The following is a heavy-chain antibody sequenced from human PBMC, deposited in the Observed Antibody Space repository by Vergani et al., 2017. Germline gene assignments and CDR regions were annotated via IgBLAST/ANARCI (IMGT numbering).Heavy chain of an antibody. V-gene: IGHV3-73*01. CDR2: IRSKANSYAT. CDR1: GFTFSSYG. J-gene: IGHJ4*02. Sequence: EVQLLESGGGLVQPGGSLRLSCAASGFTFSSYGMHWVRQASGKGLEWVGRIRSKANSYATAYAASVKGRFTISRDDSKNTAYLQMNSLKTEDTAVYYCARAGLEMTTITRWDYWGQGTLVTVSS. D-gene: IGHD5-24*01. CDR3: ARAGLEMTTITRWDY.